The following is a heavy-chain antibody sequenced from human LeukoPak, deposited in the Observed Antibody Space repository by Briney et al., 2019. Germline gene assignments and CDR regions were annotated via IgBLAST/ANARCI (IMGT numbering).Heavy chain of an antibody. CDR1: GFIFSSYA. J-gene: IGHJ4*02. V-gene: IGHV3-23*01. Sequence: GGSLRLSCEVSGFIFSSYAMTWVRQAPGKGLEWVSDISTSGDSTHYSDSVKGRFTISRDNSKNTLYLQVNSLRAEDTAVYYCAKGLHYNILTGYRRNYYFDYWGQGTLVTVSS. CDR3: AKGLHYNILTGYRRNYYFDY. D-gene: IGHD3-9*01. CDR2: ISTSGDST.